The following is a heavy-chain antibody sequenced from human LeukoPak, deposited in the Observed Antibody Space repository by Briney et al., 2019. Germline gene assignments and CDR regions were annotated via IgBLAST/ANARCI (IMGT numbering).Heavy chain of an antibody. CDR2: IYHTGST. D-gene: IGHD2-21*02. Sequence: SETLSLTCTVSGGSIITYYWSWIRQPPGKGLEWIGYIYHTGSTNYNPSLKSRVTISVDTSKNQFSLKLSSVTAADTAVYYCARFTYCGTDCYYLNYWGQGTLVTVSS. V-gene: IGHV4-59*08. CDR3: ARFTYCGTDCYYLNY. J-gene: IGHJ4*02. CDR1: GGSIITYY.